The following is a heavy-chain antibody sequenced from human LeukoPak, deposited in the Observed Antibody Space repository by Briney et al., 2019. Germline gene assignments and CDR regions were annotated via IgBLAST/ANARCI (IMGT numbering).Heavy chain of an antibody. CDR2: IRYDGSNK. J-gene: IGHJ4*02. CDR3: AKVASSGWYRGHPVFDY. Sequence: GGSLRLSCAASGFTFSSYGMHWVRQAPGKGLEWVAFIRYDGSNKYYADSVKGRFTISRDNSKNTLYLQMNSLRAEDTAVYYCAKVASSGWYRGHPVFDYWGQGTLVTVSS. V-gene: IGHV3-30*02. CDR1: GFTFSSYG. D-gene: IGHD6-19*01.